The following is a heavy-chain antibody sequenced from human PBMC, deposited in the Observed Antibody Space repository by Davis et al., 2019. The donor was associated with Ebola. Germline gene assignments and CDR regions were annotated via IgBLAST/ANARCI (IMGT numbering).Heavy chain of an antibody. CDR2: INHSGST. D-gene: IGHD4-17*01. CDR3: ARGYGDYYFDY. J-gene: IGHJ4*02. V-gene: IGHV4-34*01. CDR1: GGSFSGYY. Sequence: SETLSLTCAVYGGSFSGYYWSWIRQPPGKGLEWIGEINHSGSTNYNPSLKSRVTISVDTSKNQFSPKLSSVTAADTAVYYCARGYGDYYFDYWGQGTLVTVSS.